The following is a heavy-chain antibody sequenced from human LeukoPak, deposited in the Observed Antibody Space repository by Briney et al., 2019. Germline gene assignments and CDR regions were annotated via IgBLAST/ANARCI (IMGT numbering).Heavy chain of an antibody. CDR3: ARTDNGYDSFDL. J-gene: IGHJ4*02. Sequence: SGGSLRLSCADSGFTFTDYYMSWIRQAPGKGLEWVSYISGSTGYINYADSVKGRFTISRDNAKNSLFLHMNSLTAEDTAVCYCARTDNGYDSFDLCGQGTLVTVSS. CDR2: ISGSTGYI. CDR1: GFTFTDYY. V-gene: IGHV3-11*03. D-gene: IGHD5-12*01.